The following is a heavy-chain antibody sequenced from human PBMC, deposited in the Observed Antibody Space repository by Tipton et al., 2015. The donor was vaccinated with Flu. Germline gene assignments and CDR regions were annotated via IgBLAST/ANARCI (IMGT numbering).Heavy chain of an antibody. J-gene: IGHJ4*02. V-gene: IGHV4-59*12. CDR2: IYYSGST. D-gene: IGHD5-12*01. Sequence: TLSLTCTVSGGSISSCYWSWIRQPPGKGLEWIGYIYYSGSTNYNPSLKSRVTISVDTSKNQFSLKLSSVTAADTAVYYCARNGVYSGYGYSDYWGQGTLVTVSS. CDR3: ARNGVYSGYGYSDY. CDR1: GGSISSCY.